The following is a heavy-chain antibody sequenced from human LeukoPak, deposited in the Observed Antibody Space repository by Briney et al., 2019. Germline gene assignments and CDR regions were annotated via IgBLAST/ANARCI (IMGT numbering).Heavy chain of an antibody. Sequence: ASVKVSCKASGYTFTSYGISWARQAPGQGLEWMGWISAYNGNTNYAQKLQGRVTMTTDTSTSTAYMELRSLRSDDTAVYYCARDRGYCSSTSCEYFDYWGQGTLVTVSS. CDR3: ARDRGYCSSTSCEYFDY. CDR2: ISAYNGNT. J-gene: IGHJ4*02. V-gene: IGHV1-18*01. CDR1: GYTFTSYG. D-gene: IGHD2-2*01.